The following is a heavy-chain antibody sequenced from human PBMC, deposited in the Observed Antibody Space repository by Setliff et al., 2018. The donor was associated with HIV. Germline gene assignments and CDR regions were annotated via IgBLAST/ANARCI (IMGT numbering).Heavy chain of an antibody. V-gene: IGHV4-39*07. CDR3: ARDQPQDYDSLTGYYTGRYFDY. Sequence: SETLSLTCTVSGGSISSNSYYWGWIRQPPGKGLEWIGSIYHSGKTYYNPSLKSRVTISVDTSKNQFSLKLTSVTAADTAVYYCARDQPQDYDSLTGYYTGRYFDYWGRGTLVTVSS. J-gene: IGHJ4*02. D-gene: IGHD3-9*01. CDR2: IYHSGKT. CDR1: GGSISSNSYY.